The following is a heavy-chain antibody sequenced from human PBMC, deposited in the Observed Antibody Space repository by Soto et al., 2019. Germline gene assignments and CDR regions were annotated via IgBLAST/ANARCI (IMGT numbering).Heavy chain of an antibody. CDR1: GGSISSYY. Sequence: SETLSLTCTVSGGSISSYYWSWIRQPAGKGLEWIGRIYTSGSTNYNPSLKSRVTMSVDTSKNQFSLKLSSVTAADTAVYYCARGPDYYGSGSYYNAWFDPWGQGTLVTVSS. CDR2: IYTSGST. V-gene: IGHV4-4*07. D-gene: IGHD3-10*01. J-gene: IGHJ5*02. CDR3: ARGPDYYGSGSYYNAWFDP.